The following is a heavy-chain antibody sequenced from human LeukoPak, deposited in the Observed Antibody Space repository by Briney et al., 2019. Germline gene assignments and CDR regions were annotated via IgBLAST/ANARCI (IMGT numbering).Heavy chain of an antibody. V-gene: IGHV3-23*01. CDR2: ISGSGGST. CDR1: GFTFSSYA. CDR3: ASHLIVVVPAAMGIYY. D-gene: IGHD2-2*01. Sequence: GGSLRLSCAASGFTFSSYAMSWVRQAPGKGQEWVSAISGSGGSTYYADSVKGRFTISRDNSKNTLYLQMNSLRAEDTAVYYCASHLIVVVPAAMGIYYWGQGTLVTVSS. J-gene: IGHJ4*02.